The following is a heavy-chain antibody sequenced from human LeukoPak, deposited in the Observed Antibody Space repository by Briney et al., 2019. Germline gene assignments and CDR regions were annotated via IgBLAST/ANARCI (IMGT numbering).Heavy chain of an antibody. CDR2: IDKKDNLYAT. V-gene: IGHV3-73*01. J-gene: IGHJ5*02. Sequence: PGGSLRLSCAASGFTFSGSAVHWVRQSSGKGLEWVGHIDKKDNLYATAYAESVKGRFTISRDDSKDTAFLHMDSLKTEDTALYYCTRDIGTYNWFDPWGQGTLVTVSS. CDR3: TRDIGTYNWFDP. CDR1: GFTFSGSA. D-gene: IGHD5-12*01.